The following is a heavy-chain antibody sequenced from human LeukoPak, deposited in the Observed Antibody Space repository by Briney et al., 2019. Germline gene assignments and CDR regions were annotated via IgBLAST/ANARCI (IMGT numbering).Heavy chain of an antibody. CDR1: GFTFNSYV. J-gene: IGHJ4*02. CDR3: AKGLGATRYYFDY. V-gene: IGHV3-23*01. Sequence: GGSLRLSCAASGFTFNSYVMSWVRQAPGKGLEWVSGISGSGGSTYYADSVKGRFTISRDNSKNTLYLQMNSLRAEDTAVYYCAKGLGATRYYFDYWGQGTLVTVSS. D-gene: IGHD1-26*01. CDR2: ISGSGGST.